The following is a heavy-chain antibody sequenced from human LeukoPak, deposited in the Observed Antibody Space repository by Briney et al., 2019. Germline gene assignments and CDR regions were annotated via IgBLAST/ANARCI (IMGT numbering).Heavy chain of an antibody. Sequence: GMSLRLSCAAYGFTFDTYAMHWVRQAPGKGLEWVAVISSDGSNQYYEDSVKGRFIISRDNSKNTLYLQMNSLSTEDTAVYYCAKDPLYGDYGIDYWGQGTLVTVSS. J-gene: IGHJ4*02. CDR3: AKDPLYGDYGIDY. V-gene: IGHV3-30*18. D-gene: IGHD4-17*01. CDR2: ISSDGSNQ. CDR1: GFTFDTYA.